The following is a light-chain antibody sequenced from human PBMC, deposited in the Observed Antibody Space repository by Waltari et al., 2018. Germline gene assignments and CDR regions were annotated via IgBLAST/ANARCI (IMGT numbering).Light chain of an antibody. CDR3: QQRSTWWT. J-gene: IGKJ1*01. Sequence: EIVLTQSPVTLSLSPGGRATLSCRASQSIGSYLAWYQQKPGKAPRLLIYDSSNRATGVPARFSGSGSGTDFTLTVRNLEPGDSAVYYCQQRSTWWTFGQGTRVEI. CDR2: DSS. V-gene: IGKV3-11*01. CDR1: QSIGSY.